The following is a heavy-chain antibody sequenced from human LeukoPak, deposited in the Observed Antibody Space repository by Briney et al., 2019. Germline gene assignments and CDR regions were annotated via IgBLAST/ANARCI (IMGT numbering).Heavy chain of an antibody. CDR3: ARAIAVAGSYYFDY. CDR2: IISMFGTA. D-gene: IGHD6-19*01. J-gene: IGHJ4*02. V-gene: IGHV1-69*05. CDR1: GGTFSSYA. Sequence: SVKVSCKASGGTFSSYAISWVRQAPGQGLEWMGGIISMFGTANYAQKFQGRVTITTDESTSTAYMELSSLRSEDTAVYFCARAIAVAGSYYFDYWGQGTLVTVSS.